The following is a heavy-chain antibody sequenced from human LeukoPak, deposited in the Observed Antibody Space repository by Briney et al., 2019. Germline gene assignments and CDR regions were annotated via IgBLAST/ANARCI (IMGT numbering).Heavy chain of an antibody. CDR3: ASLSSIAARRNY. CDR1: GFTISDYY. Sequence: PGGSLRLSCAASGFTISDYYMSWIRQAPGKGLEWVSYISSSGSTIYYADSVKGRFTISRDNAKNSLYLQMNSLRAEDTAVYYCASLSSIAARRNYWGQGTLVTVSS. CDR2: ISSSGSTI. D-gene: IGHD6-6*01. V-gene: IGHV3-11*04. J-gene: IGHJ4*02.